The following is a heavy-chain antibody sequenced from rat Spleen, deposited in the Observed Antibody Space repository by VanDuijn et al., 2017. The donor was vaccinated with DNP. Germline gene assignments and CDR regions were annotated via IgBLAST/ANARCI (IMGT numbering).Heavy chain of an antibody. Sequence: EVQLQESGPGLVKPSQSLSLTCSVTDYSITSSYRWNWIRKFPGNKMEWIGHISYSGNTSYNPSLKSRISITRDTSKNQFFLQLNSVTTEDTATYYCARYTTGLDYWGQGVMVTVSS. CDR1: DYSITSSY. J-gene: IGHJ2*01. CDR2: ISYSGNT. V-gene: IGHV3-1*01. CDR3: ARYTTGLDY. D-gene: IGHD1-6*01.